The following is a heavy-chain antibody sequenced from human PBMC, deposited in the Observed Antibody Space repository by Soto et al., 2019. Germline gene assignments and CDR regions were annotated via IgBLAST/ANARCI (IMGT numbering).Heavy chain of an antibody. CDR1: GGSISSGGYY. J-gene: IGHJ4*02. Sequence: TVSLTCTVSGGSISSGGYYWSWIRQHPGKGLEWIGYIYYSGSTYYNPSLKSRVTISVDTSKNQFSLKLSSVTAADTAVYYCARDRECSGGTCYNYFDYWGQGTLVTVSS. CDR2: IYYSGST. D-gene: IGHD2-15*01. V-gene: IGHV4-31*03. CDR3: ARDRECSGGTCYNYFDY.